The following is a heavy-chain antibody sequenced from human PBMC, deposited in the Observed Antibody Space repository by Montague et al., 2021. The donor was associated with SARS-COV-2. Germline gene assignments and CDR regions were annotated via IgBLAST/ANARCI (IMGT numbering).Heavy chain of an antibody. CDR3: AGGSGIINFYNSGMDV. Sequence: SETLSLTCTVSGGSISSYYWSWIRQPAGKGLEWIGRIYTSGTTNYNPSPKSRVTMSVDTSKNQFSLKLSSVTAADTAVYYCAGGSGIINFYNSGMDVWGQGTTVPVSS. V-gene: IGHV4-4*07. J-gene: IGHJ6*02. CDR1: GGSISSYY. D-gene: IGHD3-10*01. CDR2: IYTSGTT.